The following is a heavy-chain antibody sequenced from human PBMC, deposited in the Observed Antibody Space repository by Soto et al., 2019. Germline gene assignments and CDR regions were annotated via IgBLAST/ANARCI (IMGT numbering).Heavy chain of an antibody. D-gene: IGHD3-22*01. Sequence: GAAVKVSCKASGYTFTTYYMHWVRQAPGQGLEWMGIINPSGGSTSYAQKFQGRVTMTRDTSTSTVYMELSSLRSEDTAVYYCARDFDDSSGYRASAFDIWGQGTMVTVSS. CDR1: GYTFTTYY. CDR3: ARDFDDSSGYRASAFDI. CDR2: INPSGGST. V-gene: IGHV1-46*01. J-gene: IGHJ3*02.